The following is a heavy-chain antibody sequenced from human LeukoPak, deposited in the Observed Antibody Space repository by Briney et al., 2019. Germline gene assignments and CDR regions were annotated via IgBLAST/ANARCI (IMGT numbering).Heavy chain of an antibody. CDR1: GGSISSSY. V-gene: IGHV4-59*01. J-gene: IGHJ6*02. CDR2: IDNSGST. D-gene: IGHD6-19*01. CDR3: ARAPLYSGGSGWSIYYFYAMDV. Sequence: SETLSLTCTVSGGSISSSYWSWVRQPPGKGLEWVGYIDNSGSTNYNPSLKSRVTISLDTPKSQFSLKLSSVTAADTAVYYCARAPLYSGGSGWSIYYFYAMDVWGQGTTVTVSS.